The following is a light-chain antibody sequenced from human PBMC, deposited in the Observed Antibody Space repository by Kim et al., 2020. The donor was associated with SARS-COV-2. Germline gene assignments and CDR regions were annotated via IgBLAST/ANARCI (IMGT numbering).Light chain of an antibody. CDR2: GAS. V-gene: IGKV3-15*01. CDR3: QQFNKWPIT. J-gene: IGKJ5*01. Sequence: GSPGERATLSGRASQSVSSNLAWYQQKPGQAPRLLLYGASTRATGIPARFSGSGSGTEFTLTISSLQSEDFAVYYCQQFNKWPITFGQGTRLEIK. CDR1: QSVSSN.